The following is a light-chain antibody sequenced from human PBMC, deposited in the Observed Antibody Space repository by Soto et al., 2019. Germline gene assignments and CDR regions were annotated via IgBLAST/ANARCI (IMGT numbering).Light chain of an antibody. Sequence: DIQMTQSPSSLSASVGDRVTITCRASQSISSSSNWYQQKPGKAPNLLIYGTSSLQSGVPSRFSGSGSGTDFTLTISSLQAEDFATYYCQQSYSTPPTLGGGTKVDIK. CDR3: QQSYSTPPT. V-gene: IGKV1-39*01. J-gene: IGKJ4*01. CDR2: GTS. CDR1: QSISSS.